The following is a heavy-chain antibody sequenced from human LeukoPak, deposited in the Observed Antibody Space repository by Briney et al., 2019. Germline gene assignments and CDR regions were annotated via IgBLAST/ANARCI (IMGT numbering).Heavy chain of an antibody. Sequence: SETLSLTCTVSGDSMSYYYWSWIRQTPGKGLEWLGYMYYTGRTKYNPSLKSRVTFSLDMSKNQFSLKLDSVTAADTAMYYCTRITIHGNSDYWGQGTLVTVSS. CDR3: TRITIHGNSDY. J-gene: IGHJ4*02. V-gene: IGHV4-59*01. CDR1: GDSMSYYY. CDR2: MYYTGRT. D-gene: IGHD5-24*01.